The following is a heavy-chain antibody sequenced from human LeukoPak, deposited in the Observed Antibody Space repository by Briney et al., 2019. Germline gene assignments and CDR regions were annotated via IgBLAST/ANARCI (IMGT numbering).Heavy chain of an antibody. V-gene: IGHV3-7*04. CDR3: ARDLKGFNL. J-gene: IGHJ5*02. CDR1: GFYFSAYL. Sequence: GGPLRLSCVASGFYFSAYLMSWVRQAPGKGLEWVANIKQDGSQEFYLDSVKGRFTISRDNGNNSLYLHMSRLRIEDTAVYYCARDLKGFNLWGQGALVTVSS. CDR2: IKQDGSQE.